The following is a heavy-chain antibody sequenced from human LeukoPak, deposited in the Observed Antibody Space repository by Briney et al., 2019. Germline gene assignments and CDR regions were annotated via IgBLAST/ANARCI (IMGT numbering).Heavy chain of an antibody. J-gene: IGHJ4*02. CDR1: GFTFSSYA. CDR2: ISGSGGST. Sequence: GGSLRLSCAASGFTFSSYAMSWVRQAPGKGLEWVSAISGSGGSTYYADSVKGRFTISRDNSKNTLYLQMNSLRAEDTAVYYWAKLPYNGNYDPYYLTYWGRGTLVTASS. V-gene: IGHV3-23*01. CDR3: AKLPYNGNYDPYYLTY. D-gene: IGHD1-7*01.